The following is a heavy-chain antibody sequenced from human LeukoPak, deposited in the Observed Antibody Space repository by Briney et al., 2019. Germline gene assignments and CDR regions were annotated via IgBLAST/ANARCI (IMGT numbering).Heavy chain of an antibody. CDR1: GVTFSNYY. D-gene: IGHD3-10*01. CDR2: ISSTSAYT. CDR3: ARGPGYVSGIYADC. J-gene: IGHJ4*02. Sequence: GGSLRLSCAACGVTFSNYYMNGIRHAPAKGREGLLFISSTSAYTDYADSVEGRFTLSRDNDRNSLYVEMNSLGVEDTAVYYCARGPGYVSGIYADCWGKGTLVTVSS. V-gene: IGHV3-11*03.